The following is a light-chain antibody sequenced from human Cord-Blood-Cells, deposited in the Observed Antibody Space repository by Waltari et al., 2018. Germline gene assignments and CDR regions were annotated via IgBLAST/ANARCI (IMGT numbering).Light chain of an antibody. Sequence: QSALTQPASVSGSPGQSITISCTGTSSAVGGYNYVSWYQQHPGKAPKLMIYDVSNRPSGVSNRFSGSKSGNTASLTISGLQAEDEADYYCSSYTSNSTPYVFGTGTKVTVL. V-gene: IGLV2-14*01. CDR3: SSYTSNSTPYV. CDR2: DVS. J-gene: IGLJ1*01. CDR1: SSAVGGYNY.